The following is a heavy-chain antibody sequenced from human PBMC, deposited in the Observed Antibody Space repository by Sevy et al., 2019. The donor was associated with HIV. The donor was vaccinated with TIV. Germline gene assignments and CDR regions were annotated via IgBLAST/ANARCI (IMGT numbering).Heavy chain of an antibody. D-gene: IGHD3-22*01. Sequence: ASVKVSCTVSGYTLTKLSMHWVRQAPGKGPEWLGTFDPEDGDPEDGETVYAQKFQDRVIMTDAISTDTAYMELSSLTSEDTAVYYCATTKDYYDSSGYPFDDWGQGTLVTVSS. CDR2: FDPEDGDPEDGET. J-gene: IGHJ4*02. V-gene: IGHV1-24*01. CDR1: GYTLTKLS. CDR3: ATTKDYYDSSGYPFDD.